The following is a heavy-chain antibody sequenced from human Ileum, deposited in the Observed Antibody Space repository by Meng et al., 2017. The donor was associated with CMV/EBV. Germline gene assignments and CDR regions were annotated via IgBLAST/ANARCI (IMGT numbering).Heavy chain of an antibody. Sequence: GSLRLSCTVSGGSISSSSYYWGWIRQPPGKGLEWIGSIYYSGSTYYNPSPKSRVTISVDTSKNQFSLKLSSVTAADTAVYYCARQRGDIVVVPAAYFDYWGQGTLVTVSS. D-gene: IGHD2-2*01. CDR3: ARQRGDIVVVPAAYFDY. J-gene: IGHJ4*02. CDR1: GGSISSSSYY. V-gene: IGHV4-39*01. CDR2: IYYSGST.